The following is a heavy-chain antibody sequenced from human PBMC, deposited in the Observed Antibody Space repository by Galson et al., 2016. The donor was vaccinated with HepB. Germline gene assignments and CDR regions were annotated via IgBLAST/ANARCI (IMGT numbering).Heavy chain of an antibody. D-gene: IGHD2-2*01. CDR3: AKDQIWLLSLTYYYVVDV. V-gene: IGHV3-23*01. CDR1: GFTFSTYA. J-gene: IGHJ6*02. CDR2: ITGSGGRT. Sequence: SLRLSCAASGFTFSTYAMSWVRQTLGKGLEWVSTITGSGGRTYYADSVKGRFTISRDKSKNTLSLQVNSLRAVDTAVYYCAKDQIWLLSLTYYYVVDVWGQGTTGTVSS.